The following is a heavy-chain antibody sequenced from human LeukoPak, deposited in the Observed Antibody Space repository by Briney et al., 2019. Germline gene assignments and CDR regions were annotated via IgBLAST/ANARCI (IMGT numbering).Heavy chain of an antibody. CDR3: ARDTNNEIDY. Sequence: ASVKVSCTTSGYPFSTYGVAWVRQAPGQGLEWMGWISTYNGDTQYSQKFQGRVALTRDTSTNTVHMELWSLRSDDTAVYYCARDTNNEIDYWGQGTLVTVSS. V-gene: IGHV1-18*01. CDR1: GYPFSTYG. D-gene: IGHD2-8*01. CDR2: ISTYNGDT. J-gene: IGHJ4*02.